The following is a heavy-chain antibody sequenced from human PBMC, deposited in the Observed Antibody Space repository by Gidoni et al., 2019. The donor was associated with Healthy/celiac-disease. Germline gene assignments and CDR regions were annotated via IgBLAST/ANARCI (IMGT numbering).Heavy chain of an antibody. CDR3: ARRDFDY. V-gene: IGHV3-72*01. Sequence: EVQLVESGGGLVQPGGSLRLSCAASGFTFSDHYMAWVRQAPGKGLEWVGRTRNKANSYTTEYAASVKGRFTISRDDSKNSLYLQMISLKTEDTAVYYCARRDFDYWGQGTLVTVSS. J-gene: IGHJ4*02. CDR1: GFTFSDHY. CDR2: TRNKANSYTT.